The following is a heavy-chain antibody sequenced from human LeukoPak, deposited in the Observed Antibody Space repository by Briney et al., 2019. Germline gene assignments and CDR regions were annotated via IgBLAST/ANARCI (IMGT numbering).Heavy chain of an antibody. CDR3: AKVHSSGWSEGRFADY. D-gene: IGHD6-19*01. V-gene: IGHV3-21*01. J-gene: IGHJ4*02. CDR2: ISSSSSYI. CDR1: GFTFSSYS. Sequence: GGSLRLSCAASGFTFSSYSMNWVRQAPGKGLEWVSSISSSSSYIYYADSVKGRFTISRDNAKNSLYLQMNSLRAEDTAVYYCAKVHSSGWSEGRFADYWGQGTLVTVSS.